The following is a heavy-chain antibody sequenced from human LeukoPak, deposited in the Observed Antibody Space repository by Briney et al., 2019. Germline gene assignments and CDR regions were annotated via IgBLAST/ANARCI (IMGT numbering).Heavy chain of an antibody. Sequence: SQTLSLTCTVSGGSISSGGHYWTWIRQHPGKGLEWIGYIYNTGDTFYNPSLKSRVTISVDTSKNQFSLKLSSVTAADTAVYYCARGPHCSSTSCRRWYYYYGMDVWGQGTTVTVSS. V-gene: IGHV4-31*03. D-gene: IGHD2-2*01. CDR2: IYNTGDT. J-gene: IGHJ6*02. CDR1: GGSISSGGHY. CDR3: ARGPHCSSTSCRRWYYYYGMDV.